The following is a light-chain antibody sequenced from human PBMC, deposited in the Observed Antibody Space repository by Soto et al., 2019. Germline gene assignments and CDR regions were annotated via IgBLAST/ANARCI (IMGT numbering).Light chain of an antibody. V-gene: IGKV3-20*01. J-gene: IGKJ2*01. CDR3: QQYGSSPVYT. CDR2: GAS. CDR1: QSVSSSY. Sequence: EIVLTQSPGTLSLSPGERVTLSCRASQSVSSSYLAWYQQKPGQAPRLLIYGASSRATGIPDRFSGSGSGTDCTLTISRLEPEDFAVYYCQQYGSSPVYTFGQGTKLEIK.